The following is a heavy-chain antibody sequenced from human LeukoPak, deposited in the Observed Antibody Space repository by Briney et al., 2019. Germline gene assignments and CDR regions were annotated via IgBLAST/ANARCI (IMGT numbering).Heavy chain of an antibody. V-gene: IGHV3-30*02. Sequence: GGSLRLSCAASGFTFSSYVMHWVRQAPGKGLEWVAFIRYDGSNKYYSDSVKGRFTISRDNSKNTLYLQMNSLRAEDTAVYYCARDNSLEHYDSSGYYLSNWGQGTLVTVSS. J-gene: IGHJ4*02. CDR1: GFTFSSYV. CDR2: IRYDGSNK. D-gene: IGHD3-22*01. CDR3: ARDNSLEHYDSSGYYLSN.